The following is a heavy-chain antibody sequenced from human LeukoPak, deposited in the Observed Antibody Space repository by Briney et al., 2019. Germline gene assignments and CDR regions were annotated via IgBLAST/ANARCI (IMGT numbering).Heavy chain of an antibody. CDR1: GFTFSSYS. CDR3: AREDRYSSGWYYFDY. D-gene: IGHD6-19*01. J-gene: IGHJ4*02. CDR2: ISSSSSYI. V-gene: IGHV3-21*01. Sequence: GGSLRLSSAASGFTFSSYSMNWVRQAPGKGLEWVSSISSSSSYIYYADSVKGRFTISRDNAKNSLYLQMNSLRAEDTAVYYCAREDRYSSGWYYFDYWGQGTLVTVSS.